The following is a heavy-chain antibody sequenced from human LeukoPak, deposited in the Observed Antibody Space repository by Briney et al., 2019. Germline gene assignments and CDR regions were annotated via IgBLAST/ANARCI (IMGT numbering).Heavy chain of an antibody. CDR1: GGSISSYY. J-gene: IGHJ5*02. CDR2: IYTSGST. CDR3: ARGFSSSLILNNWFDP. D-gene: IGHD6-13*01. Sequence: SETLSLTCTVSGGSISSYYWSWIRQPAGKGQEWIGRIYTSGSTNYNPSLKSRVTMSVDTSKNQFSLKLSSVTAADTAVYYCARGFSSSLILNNWFDPRGQGTLVTVSS. V-gene: IGHV4-4*07.